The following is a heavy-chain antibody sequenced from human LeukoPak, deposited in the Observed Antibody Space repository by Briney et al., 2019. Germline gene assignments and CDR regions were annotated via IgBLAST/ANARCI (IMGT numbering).Heavy chain of an antibody. CDR3: AKDEYCSGGSCYYYYYGMDV. CDR1: GFTFSSYA. J-gene: IGHJ6*02. V-gene: IGHV3-23*01. CDR2: ISGSGGST. D-gene: IGHD2-15*01. Sequence: GGSLRLSCAASGFTFSSYAMSWVRQAPGKGLEWVSAISGSGGSTYYADSVKGRFTISRDNSKNTLYLQMNSLRAEDTAVYYCAKDEYCSGGSCYYYYYGMDVWGQGTTVTVSS.